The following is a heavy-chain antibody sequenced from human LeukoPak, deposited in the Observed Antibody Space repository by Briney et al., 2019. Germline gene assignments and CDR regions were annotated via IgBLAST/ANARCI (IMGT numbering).Heavy chain of an antibody. J-gene: IGHJ6*02. CDR2: ITGNGGST. D-gene: IGHD2-8*01. V-gene: IGHV3-64*01. CDR1: GFTFSNYA. CDR3: VRGGDCSNGVCYGLDD. Sequence: GGSLRLSCAASGFTFSNYAMHWVRQAPGKGLEYVSTITGNGGSTYYTNSVRGRFTISRDNSKSTLYLQMGSLRAEDMAVYYCVRGGDCSNGVCYGLDDWGQGTTVTVPS.